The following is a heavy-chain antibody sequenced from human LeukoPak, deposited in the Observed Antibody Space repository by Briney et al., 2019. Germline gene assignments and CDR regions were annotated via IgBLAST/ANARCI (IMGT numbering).Heavy chain of an antibody. D-gene: IGHD1-14*01. J-gene: IGHJ4*02. V-gene: IGHV4-61*08. CDR1: GGSISSGGYY. Sequence: SETLSLTCTVSGGSISSGGYYWSWIRQHPGKGLEWIGYIYYTGSTNYNPSLKSRVTISVDTSKNQFSLKLSSMTAADTAVYYCAGMRITTPTVRTLDYWGQGTLVTVSS. CDR2: IYYTGST. CDR3: AGMRITTPTVRTLDY.